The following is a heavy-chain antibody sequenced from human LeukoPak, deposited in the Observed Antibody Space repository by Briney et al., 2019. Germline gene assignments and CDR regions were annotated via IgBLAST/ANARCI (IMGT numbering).Heavy chain of an antibody. CDR3: ARSPHILTGENFDY. D-gene: IGHD3-9*01. J-gene: IGHJ4*02. CDR2: IYNSGST. CDR1: GDSFSYFY. V-gene: IGHV4-59*01. Sequence: SETLSLTCTVSGDSFSYFYWSWIRQPPGKGLEWIGYIYNSGSTSYNPSLKSRVTISLDTSQNQFSLKLSSLTAADTAVYYCARSPHILTGENFDYWGQGTLVTVSS.